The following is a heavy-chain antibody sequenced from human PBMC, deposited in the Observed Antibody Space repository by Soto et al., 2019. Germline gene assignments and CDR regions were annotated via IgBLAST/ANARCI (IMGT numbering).Heavy chain of an antibody. CDR2: LYYIGSA. V-gene: IGHV4-39*01. CDR3: TRQTTRGYPPQEFDH. Sequence: TLSLTCSVSGVSVSSPSFYWAWVRQSPGKGLEWIGSLYYIGSAYYSPSLKSRITISADSSRNQFSLKLASVTAADTGLYFCTRQTTRGYPPQEFDHWRQGALVTVSS. J-gene: IGHJ4*02. D-gene: IGHD2-15*01. CDR1: GVSVSSPSFY.